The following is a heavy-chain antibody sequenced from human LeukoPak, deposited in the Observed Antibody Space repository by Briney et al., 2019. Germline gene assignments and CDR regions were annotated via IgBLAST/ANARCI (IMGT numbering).Heavy chain of an antibody. D-gene: IGHD2-21*01. Sequence: GGSLRLSCAASGFTFGSYAMHWVRQAPGKGLEWVAVISYDGSNKYYADSVKGRFTISRDNSKNTLYLQMNSLRAEDTAVYYCARAFRIVVGWFDPWGQGTLVTVSS. CDR1: GFTFGSYA. CDR3: ARAFRIVVGWFDP. CDR2: ISYDGSNK. V-gene: IGHV3-30-3*01. J-gene: IGHJ5*02.